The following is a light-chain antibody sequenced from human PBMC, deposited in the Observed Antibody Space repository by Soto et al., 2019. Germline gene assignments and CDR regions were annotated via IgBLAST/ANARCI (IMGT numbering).Light chain of an antibody. J-gene: IGKJ3*01. CDR2: DSS. CDR1: QNINNL. CDR3: KQTTFY. Sequence: DIQMTQSPSTLSASVGDRVTITFLASQNINNLLAVYQQKPGKAPKLLIYDSSSLVSAIPSRFAASTSETESTLTIDSLQPDDYATYYCKQTTFYFGRGTQVDNK. V-gene: IGKV1-5*01.